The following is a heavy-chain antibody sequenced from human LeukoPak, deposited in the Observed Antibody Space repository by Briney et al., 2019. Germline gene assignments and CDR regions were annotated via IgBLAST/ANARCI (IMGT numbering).Heavy chain of an antibody. CDR2: IYHSGST. CDR1: GYSISSGYY. CDR3: ARGPRGYSYGYFDY. D-gene: IGHD5-18*01. Sequence: PSETLSLTCAVSGYSISSGYYWGWIRQPPGKGLEWIGSIYHSGSTYYNPSLKSRVTISVDTSKNQFSLKLSSVTAADTAVYYCARGPRGYSYGYFDYWGQGTLVTVSS. J-gene: IGHJ4*02. V-gene: IGHV4-38-2*01.